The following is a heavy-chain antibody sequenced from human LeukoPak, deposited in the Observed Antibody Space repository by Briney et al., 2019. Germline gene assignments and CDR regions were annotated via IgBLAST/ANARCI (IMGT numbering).Heavy chain of an antibody. CDR3: ARVRLVGATSDY. V-gene: IGHV3-30*04. CDR2: ISYDGSNR. D-gene: IGHD1-26*01. CDR1: GFTFSSYA. J-gene: IGHJ4*02. Sequence: GGSLRLSCVASGFTFSSYAMHWVRQAPGKGLEWVAVISYDGSNRYYADSVKGRFTISRDNSKNTLYLQMNSLRAEDTAVYYCARVRLVGATSDYWGQGTLVTVSS.